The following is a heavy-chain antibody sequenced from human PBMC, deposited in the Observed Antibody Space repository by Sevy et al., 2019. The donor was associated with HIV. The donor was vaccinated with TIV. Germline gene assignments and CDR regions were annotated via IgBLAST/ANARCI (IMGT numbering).Heavy chain of an antibody. V-gene: IGHV3-9*01. D-gene: IGHD1-26*01. J-gene: IGHJ6*02. Sequence: GGSLRLSCAASGFTFDDYAMHWVRQAPGKGLEWISGISWNSGTIGYADSVKGRLTISRDNAKNSLYLQMNSLRAEDTASSYCAKYRGAGLGYGLDIWGQGTPVTVSS. CDR2: ISWNSGTI. CDR3: AKYRGAGLGYGLDI. CDR1: GFTFDDYA.